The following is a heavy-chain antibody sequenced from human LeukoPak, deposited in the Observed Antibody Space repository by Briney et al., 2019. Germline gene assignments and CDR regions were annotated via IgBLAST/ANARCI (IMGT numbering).Heavy chain of an antibody. CDR2: ISYDGSNK. J-gene: IGHJ4*02. V-gene: IGHV3-30-3*01. D-gene: IGHD1-26*01. Sequence: HPGGSLRLSCAASGFTFSSYAMHWVRQAPGKGLEWVAVISYDGSNKYYADSVKGRFTISRDNSKNTLYPQMNSLRAEDTAVYYCARDGLVGATNGYFDYWGQGTLVTVSS. CDR3: ARDGLVGATNGYFDY. CDR1: GFTFSSYA.